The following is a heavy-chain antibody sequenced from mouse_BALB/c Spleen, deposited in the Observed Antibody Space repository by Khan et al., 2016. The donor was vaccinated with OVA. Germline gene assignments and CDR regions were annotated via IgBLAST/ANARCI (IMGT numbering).Heavy chain of an antibody. Sequence: QVQLKESGAELARPGASVKMSCKASGYTFTSYTIHWIKKRPGQGLEWIGYINPSNGYTNCNQKFKDKATLTTDKSSTTAYLQLSSLTSDDSAVYNCVRDGAYHRNDGWFAYWGQGTLVTVSA. J-gene: IGHJ3*01. V-gene: IGHV1-4*01. CDR3: VRDGAYHRNDGWFAY. CDR2: INPSNGYT. CDR1: GYTFTSYT. D-gene: IGHD2-14*01.